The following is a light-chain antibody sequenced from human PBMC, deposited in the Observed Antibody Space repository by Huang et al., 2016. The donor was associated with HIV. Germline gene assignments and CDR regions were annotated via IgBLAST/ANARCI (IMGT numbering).Light chain of an antibody. CDR2: KAS. V-gene: IGKV1-5*03. Sequence: DIQMTQSPSTLSASVGDRVTITCRASQSISIWLAWSQQKPGKAPKLLIYKASSVESGVPSMFIGSGSGTEFTRTISSLQPDDFATYYCQQYNSYSWTFGQGTKVEIK. CDR1: QSISIW. CDR3: QQYNSYSWT. J-gene: IGKJ1*01.